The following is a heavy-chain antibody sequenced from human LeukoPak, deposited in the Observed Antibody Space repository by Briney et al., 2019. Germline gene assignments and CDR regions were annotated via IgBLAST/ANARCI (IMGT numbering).Heavy chain of an antibody. CDR1: GGSLSSYY. CDR2: IYYSGST. D-gene: IGHD2-15*01. Sequence: PSETLSLTCTVSGGSLSSYYWSWIRQPPGKGLEWIGYIYYSGSTNYNPSLKSRVTISVDTSKNQFSLKLSSVTAADTAVYYCAREGCSGGSCWPYGMDVWGQGTTVTVSS. CDR3: AREGCSGGSCWPYGMDV. V-gene: IGHV4-59*01. J-gene: IGHJ6*02.